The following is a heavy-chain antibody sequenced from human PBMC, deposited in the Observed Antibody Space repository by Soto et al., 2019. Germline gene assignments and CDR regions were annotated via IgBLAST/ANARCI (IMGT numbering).Heavy chain of an antibody. J-gene: IGHJ4*02. CDR1: GGSISSYY. V-gene: IGHV4-59*01. CDR3: ARVSPAPEEGHDY. Sequence: SSETLSLTCTVSGGSISSYYWSWIRQPPGKGLEWIGYIYYSGSTNYNPSLKSRVTISVDTSKNQFSLKLSSVTAADTAVYYCARVSPAPEEGHDYWGQGTLVTVSS. CDR2: IYYSGST.